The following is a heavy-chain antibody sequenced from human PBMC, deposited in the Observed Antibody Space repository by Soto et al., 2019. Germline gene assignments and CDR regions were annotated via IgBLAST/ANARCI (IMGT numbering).Heavy chain of an antibody. CDR3: ARTSGEFGVRDTDWFDP. D-gene: IGHD3-10*01. CDR2: IYYSGST. J-gene: IGHJ5*02. CDR1: GGSISSYY. V-gene: IGHV4-59*01. Sequence: SETLSLTCTVSGGSISSYYCSWIRQPPGKGLEWIGYIYYSGSTNYNPSLKSRVTISVDTSKNQFSLKLSSVTAADTAVYYCARTSGEFGVRDTDWFDPWGQGTLVTVSS.